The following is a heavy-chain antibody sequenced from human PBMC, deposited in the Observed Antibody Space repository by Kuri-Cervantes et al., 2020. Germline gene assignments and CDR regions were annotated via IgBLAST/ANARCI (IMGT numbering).Heavy chain of an antibody. CDR2: TRNKAKSYTT. CDR1: GFTVSDHY. J-gene: IGHJ6*02. CDR3: AKDVGYSSRVYYYYGMDV. V-gene: IGHV3-72*01. D-gene: IGHD6-13*01. Sequence: GGSLRLSCAASGFTVSDHYMDWVRQAPGKGLEWVGRTRNKAKSYTTEYAASVKGRFTISRDNSKNTLYLQMNSLRAEDTAVYYCAKDVGYSSRVYYYYGMDVWGQGTTVTVSS.